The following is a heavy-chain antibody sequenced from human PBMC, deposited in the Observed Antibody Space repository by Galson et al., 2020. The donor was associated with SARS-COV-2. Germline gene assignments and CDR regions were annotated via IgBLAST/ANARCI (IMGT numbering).Heavy chain of an antibody. CDR2: IGRGGNNI. D-gene: IGHD3-10*01. CDR1: AFTFSDYP. J-gene: IGHJ3*02. V-gene: IGHV3-11*01. CDR3: ARNFVWFGDLLKGRGDAFDI. Sequence: GQSLRLSCGASAFTFSDYPMSWIRQAPGKGLEWVSDIGRGGNNIYYADFVKGRFTISRDNAKNSGYLKMSSLRAEDTAVYFCARNFVWFGDLLKGRGDAFDIWGQGTTVTVSS.